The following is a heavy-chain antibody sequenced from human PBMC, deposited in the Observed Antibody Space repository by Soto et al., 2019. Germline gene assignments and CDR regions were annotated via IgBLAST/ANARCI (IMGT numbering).Heavy chain of an antibody. CDR2: IYWDDDK. D-gene: IGHD2-21*01. CDR1: GFSLSTTGVG. Sequence: QITLKESGPTLVKPTQTLTLTCTFSGFSLSTTGVGVGWIRQPPGKALEWLALIYWDDDKRYNPSLKSRLTITKDNSKKQVVLTMTDLDPVDTATYYCVQSRCGGDCLQSYSSHSYYGLDVWGQGTTVTVSS. V-gene: IGHV2-5*02. J-gene: IGHJ6*02. CDR3: VQSRCGGDCLQSYSSHSYYGLDV.